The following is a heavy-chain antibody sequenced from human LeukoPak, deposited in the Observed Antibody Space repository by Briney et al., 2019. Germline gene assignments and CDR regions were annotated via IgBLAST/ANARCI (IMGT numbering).Heavy chain of an antibody. CDR2: IIWIRVSI. CDR3: AKDWSGVSGTPYY. D-gene: IGHD2-15*01. J-gene: IGHJ4*02. Sequence: IIWIRVSIVYEDSVQRRFTISRDNAKNSLYLQINSLRAEDTALYYCAKDWSGVSGTPYYWGQRPLVTVSS. V-gene: IGHV3-9*01.